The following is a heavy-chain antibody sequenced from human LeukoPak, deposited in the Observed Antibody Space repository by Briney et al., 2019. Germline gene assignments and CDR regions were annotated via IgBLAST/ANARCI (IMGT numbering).Heavy chain of an antibody. Sequence: GGSLRLSCAASGFTFSNYALTWVRQAPGKGLEWVSSFSGSVDNTYYADSVWGRFTTSTDNSKSTVYLQMNSPRAEDTAIYYCARGGLLGLGEFNEDYMDVWGKGTSVTVSS. CDR2: FSGSVDNT. CDR3: ARGGLLGLGEFNEDYMDV. CDR1: GFTFSNYA. V-gene: IGHV3-23*01. D-gene: IGHD3-10*01. J-gene: IGHJ6*03.